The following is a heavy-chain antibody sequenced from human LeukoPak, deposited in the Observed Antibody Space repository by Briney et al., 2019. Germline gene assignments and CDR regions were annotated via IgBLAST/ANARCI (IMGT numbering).Heavy chain of an antibody. J-gene: IGHJ4*02. CDR2: ICYSGST. CDR1: GGSISSSSYY. Sequence: SETLSLTCTVSGGSISSSSYYWGWIRQPPGKGLEWIGSICYSGSTYYNPSLKSRVTISVDTSKNQFSLKLSSVTAAATALYYCARYRAYSRGWSEFDYWGQGTLVTVSS. D-gene: IGHD6-19*01. V-gene: IGHV4-39*01. CDR3: ARYRAYSRGWSEFDY.